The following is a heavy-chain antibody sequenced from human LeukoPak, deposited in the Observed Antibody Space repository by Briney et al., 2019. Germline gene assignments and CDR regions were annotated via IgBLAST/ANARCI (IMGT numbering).Heavy chain of an antibody. CDR3: AKSRSSTSTSCYNY. CDR1: GFTFSSYA. J-gene: IGHJ4*02. CDR2: ITGSDDST. D-gene: IGHD2-2*02. V-gene: IGHV3-23*01. Sequence: GGSLRLSCAASGFTFSSYAMGWVRQAPGKGLEWVSIITGSDDSTYYADSVKGRFTISRDNSQNTLYLQMNSLRADDTAVYYCAKSRSSTSTSCYNYWGQGTLVTVSS.